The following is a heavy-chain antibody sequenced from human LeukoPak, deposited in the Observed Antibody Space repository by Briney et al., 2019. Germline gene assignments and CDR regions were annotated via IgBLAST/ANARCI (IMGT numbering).Heavy chain of an antibody. V-gene: IGHV7-4-1*02. CDR3: ARDYSSSWAYYFGY. Sequence: ASVKVSCKASGYTFTSYAMNWVRQAPGQGLEWMGWINTNTGNPTYAQGFTGWFVFSLDTSVSTAYLQISSLKAEDTAVYYCARDYSSSWAYYFGYWGQGTLVTVSS. J-gene: IGHJ4*02. CDR2: INTNTGNP. D-gene: IGHD6-13*01. CDR1: GYTFTSYA.